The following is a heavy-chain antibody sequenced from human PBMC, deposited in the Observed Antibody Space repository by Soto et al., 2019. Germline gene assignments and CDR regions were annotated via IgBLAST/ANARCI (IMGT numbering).Heavy chain of an antibody. Sequence: ASVKVSCKASGGTFSSYAISWVRQAPGQGLEWMGGIIPIFGTANYAQKFQGRVTITADKSTSTAYMELSSLRSEDTAVYYCASDSSSWSRQSHSYYGMDVWGQGTTVTVTS. CDR2: IIPIFGTA. J-gene: IGHJ6*02. V-gene: IGHV1-69*06. CDR3: ASDSSSWSRQSHSYYGMDV. CDR1: GGTFSSYA. D-gene: IGHD6-13*01.